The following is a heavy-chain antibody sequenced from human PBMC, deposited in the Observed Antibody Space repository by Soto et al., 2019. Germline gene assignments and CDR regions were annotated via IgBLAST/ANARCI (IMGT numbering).Heavy chain of an antibody. Sequence: QVQLQQRGAGLLKPSETLSLTCAVYGGSFSGYYWSWIRQPPGKGLEWIGEITHSGSTNYNPSLRSRVTISVDTSKNQFSLKLSSVTAADTAVYYCASSRRSDYFDYWGQGTLVTVSS. D-gene: IGHD3-3*01. CDR2: ITHSGST. CDR3: ASSRRSDYFDY. CDR1: GGSFSGYY. J-gene: IGHJ4*02. V-gene: IGHV4-34*01.